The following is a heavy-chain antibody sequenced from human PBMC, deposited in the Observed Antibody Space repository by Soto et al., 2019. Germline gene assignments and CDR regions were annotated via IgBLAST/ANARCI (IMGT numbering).Heavy chain of an antibody. CDR2: ISYSGST. Sequence: PSETLSLTCTVSGGSISSGGYYWSWIRQHPGTGLEWIGHISYSGSTYYNTSLKSRVTISVDRSKNQFSLKLSSVTAADTPVYYCARVPDRWGQGTLVTVS. CDR3: ARVPDR. D-gene: IGHD2-2*01. J-gene: IGHJ5*02. V-gene: IGHV4-30-4*01. CDR1: GGSISSGGYY.